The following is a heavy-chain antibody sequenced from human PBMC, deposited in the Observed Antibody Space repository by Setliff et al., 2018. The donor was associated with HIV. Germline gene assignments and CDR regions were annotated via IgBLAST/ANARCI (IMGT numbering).Heavy chain of an antibody. D-gene: IGHD3-10*01. CDR2: IIPIYGTP. CDR1: GGTFSSYS. J-gene: IGHJ6*02. V-gene: IGHV1-69*13. CDR3: ARGDYGSGSYYPYYFYYGMDV. Sequence: SVKVSCKASGGTFSSYSINWVRQAPGQGLEWMGGIIPIYGTPVYAQKFQGRVTITADESTSTAYMELSSLRSEDTAVYYCARGDYGSGSYYPYYFYYGMDVWGQGTTVTVSS.